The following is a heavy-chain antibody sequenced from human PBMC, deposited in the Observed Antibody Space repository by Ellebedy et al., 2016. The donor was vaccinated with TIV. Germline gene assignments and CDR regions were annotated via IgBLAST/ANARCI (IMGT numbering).Heavy chain of an antibody. Sequence: ASVKVSCKASGYTFTSYFLYWVRQAPRQGLEWMGIINPTSGSSNYAQKFQGRVTMTRDTSTSTVYMELSSLRSEDTAVYYCARGDNYYFDSSGYYYSYWGQGTLVTVSS. CDR2: INPTSGSS. CDR3: ARGDNYYFDSSGYYYSY. V-gene: IGHV1-46*01. CDR1: GYTFTSYF. J-gene: IGHJ4*02. D-gene: IGHD3-22*01.